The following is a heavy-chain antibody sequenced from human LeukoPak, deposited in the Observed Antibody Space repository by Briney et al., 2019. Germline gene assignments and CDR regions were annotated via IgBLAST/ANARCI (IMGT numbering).Heavy chain of an antibody. CDR2: IIPIFGTA. V-gene: IGHV1-69*06. CDR3: AREVGATTSRGDWFDP. Sequence: SVNVSCKASGGTFSSYAISWVRQAPGQGLEWMGGIIPIFGTANYAQKFQGRVTITADKSTSTAYIELSSLRSEDTAVYYCAREVGATTSRGDWFDPWGQGTLVTVSS. J-gene: IGHJ5*02. D-gene: IGHD1-26*01. CDR1: GGTFSSYA.